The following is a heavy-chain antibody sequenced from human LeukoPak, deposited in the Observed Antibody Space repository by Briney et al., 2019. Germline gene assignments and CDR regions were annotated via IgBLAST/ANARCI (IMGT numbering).Heavy chain of an antibody. Sequence: GGSLRLSCAASGFTFSTYAMSWVSQAPGKGLEWVSSIIGTGSTTYYADSVRGRFSITRDNTKTTLYLHMNSLRAEDTALYYCAKYSGRGYYYGALIAYWGQGTLVTVSS. CDR3: AKYSGRGYYYGALIAY. V-gene: IGHV3-23*01. J-gene: IGHJ4*02. D-gene: IGHD3-10*01. CDR2: IIGTGSTT. CDR1: GFTFSTYA.